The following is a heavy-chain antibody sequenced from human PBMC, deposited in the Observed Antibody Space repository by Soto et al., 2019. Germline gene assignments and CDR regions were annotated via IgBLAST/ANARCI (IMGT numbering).Heavy chain of an antibody. V-gene: IGHV4-30-4*01. CDR3: ARSIDPEYVFDY. CDR2: IYYSGST. CDR1: GGSISSGDYY. D-gene: IGHD2-21*01. J-gene: IGHJ4*02. Sequence: PSETLSLTCTVSGGSISSGDYYWSWIRQPPGKGLEWIGYIYYSGSTYYNPSLKSRVTISVDTSKNQFSLKLSSVTAADTAVYYCARSIDPEYVFDYWGQGTLVTVSS.